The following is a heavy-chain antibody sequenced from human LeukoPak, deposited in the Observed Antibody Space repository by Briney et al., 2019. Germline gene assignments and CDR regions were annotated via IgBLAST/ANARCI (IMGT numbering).Heavy chain of an antibody. Sequence: GESLKISCVGSGYRFSTYWIAWARQMPGKGLEWMGIIHSGDSNTVYSPSFQGQVTISVDKSISTAYLQWSSLKASDTAMYYCAREGGITVTPSDAFDIWGQGTMVTVSS. D-gene: IGHD4-11*01. CDR3: AREGGITVTPSDAFDI. CDR1: GYRFSTYW. J-gene: IGHJ3*02. CDR2: IHSGDSNT. V-gene: IGHV5-51*01.